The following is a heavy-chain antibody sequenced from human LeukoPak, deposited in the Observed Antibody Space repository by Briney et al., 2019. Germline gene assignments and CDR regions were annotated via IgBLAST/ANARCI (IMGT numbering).Heavy chain of an antibody. CDR1: GYTLTELS. Sequence: GASVKVSCKVSGYTLTELSMHWVRQAPGKGLEWMGGFDPEDGETIYPQKFQGRVTMTEDTSTDTAYMELSSLRSEDTAVYYCATDLTTGFYYYYYGMDVWGQGTTVTVSS. D-gene: IGHD4-17*01. J-gene: IGHJ6*02. CDR2: FDPEDGET. V-gene: IGHV1-24*01. CDR3: ATDLTTGFYYYYYGMDV.